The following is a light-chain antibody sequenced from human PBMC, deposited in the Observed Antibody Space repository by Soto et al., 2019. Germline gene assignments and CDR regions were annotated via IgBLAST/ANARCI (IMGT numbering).Light chain of an antibody. CDR2: DVS. J-gene: IGLJ1*01. CDR3: TSYTSSSTPWV. V-gene: IGLV2-14*01. Sequence: QSVLTQPASVSGSPGQSITISCTGASSDAGSYKYVSWYQQHSGKAPKLMIYDVSNRPSGVSNRFSGSKSGNTASLPISGPQAEDGAVYYCTSYTSSSTPWVFGTGTKVTAL. CDR1: SSDAGSYKY.